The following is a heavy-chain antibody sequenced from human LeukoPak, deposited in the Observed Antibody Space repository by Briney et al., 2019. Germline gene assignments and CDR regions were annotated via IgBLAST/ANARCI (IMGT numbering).Heavy chain of an antibody. CDR2: ISSSSSTI. V-gene: IGHV3-48*01. CDR1: GFTFSSYS. D-gene: IGHD3-22*01. Sequence: GVLRLSCAASGFTFSSYSMNWVRQAPGKGLEWVSYISSSSSTIYYADSVKGRFTISRDKAKNSLYLQMNSLRAEDTAVYYCATSFGYYYDSSVLVYWGQGTLVTVSS. J-gene: IGHJ4*02. CDR3: ATSFGYYYDSSVLVY.